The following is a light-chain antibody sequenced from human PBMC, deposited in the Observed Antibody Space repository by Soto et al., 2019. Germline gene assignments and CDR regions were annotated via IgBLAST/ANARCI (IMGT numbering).Light chain of an antibody. Sequence: EIVMTQSPATLSVSPGERATLSCRASQSVRSNLAWYQQKPGQAPRLVIYAASTRATGIPDRFCGSVSGTEFTLTISSLQSEGFAVYYCQQYNEWPPFTFGQGTRLEIK. V-gene: IGKV3-15*01. J-gene: IGKJ5*01. CDR2: AAS. CDR3: QQYNEWPPFT. CDR1: QSVRSN.